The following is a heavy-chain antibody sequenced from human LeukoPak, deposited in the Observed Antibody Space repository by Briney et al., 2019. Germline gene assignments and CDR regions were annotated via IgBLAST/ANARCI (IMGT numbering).Heavy chain of an antibody. D-gene: IGHD3-22*01. CDR3: ARHPYDTSGGAEYFQH. CDR2: IYYSGST. J-gene: IGHJ1*01. V-gene: IGHV4-39*01. Sequence: PSETLSLTCTVSGGSISSYSYYWGWIRQPPGKGLEWIGSIYYSGSTYYNPSLKSRVTISVDTSKNQFSLKLSSVTAADTAVYYCARHPYDTSGGAEYFQHWGQGTLVTVS. CDR1: GGSISSYSYY.